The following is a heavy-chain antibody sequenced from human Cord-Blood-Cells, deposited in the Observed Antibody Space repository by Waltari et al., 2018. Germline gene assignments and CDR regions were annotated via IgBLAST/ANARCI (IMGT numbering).Heavy chain of an antibody. J-gene: IGHJ5*02. CDR2: ISAYNGNT. D-gene: IGHD2-2*02. CDR1: GYPFTSHG. Sequence: VQLVQSGAEVKKPGASVKVSCKASGYPFTSHGISWVRQAPGQWLEWMGWISAYNGNTNYAQKLQGRVTMTTDTSTSTAYMELRSLRSDDTAVYYCARDEGYQLLYRNWFDPWGQGTLVTVSA. CDR3: ARDEGYQLLYRNWFDP. V-gene: IGHV1-18*04.